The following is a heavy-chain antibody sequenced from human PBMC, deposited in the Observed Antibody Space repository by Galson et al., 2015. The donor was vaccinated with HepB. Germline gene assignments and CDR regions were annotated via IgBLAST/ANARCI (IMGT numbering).Heavy chain of an antibody. Sequence: SLRLSCAASGFTFSNYEMNWVRQAPGKGLEWVSYISSSGSNIYYADSVKGRFTISRDNAKNSLYLQMNSLRAEDTAVYYCARGLSPGSWGVVGGDHWGQGTLVTVSS. CDR3: ARGLSPGSWGVVGGDH. CDR1: GFTFSNYE. CDR2: ISSSGSNI. J-gene: IGHJ4*02. D-gene: IGHD3-10*01. V-gene: IGHV3-48*03.